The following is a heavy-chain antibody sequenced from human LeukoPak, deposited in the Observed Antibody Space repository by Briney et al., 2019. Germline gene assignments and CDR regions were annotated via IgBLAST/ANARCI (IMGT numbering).Heavy chain of an antibody. J-gene: IGHJ6*04. D-gene: IGHD3-10*02. Sequence: GGSLRLPCAASGFSSEDYTMHWVRQAPGKGLEWVSLISWDGGRTYYADSVKGRFTISRDNAKNSLYLQMSSLRAEDTAVYYCAELGITMIGGVWGKGTTVTISS. CDR3: AELGITMIGGV. CDR1: GFSSEDYT. CDR2: ISWDGGRT. V-gene: IGHV3-43*01.